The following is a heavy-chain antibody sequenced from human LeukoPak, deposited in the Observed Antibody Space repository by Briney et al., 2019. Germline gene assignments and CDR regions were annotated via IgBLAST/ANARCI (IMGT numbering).Heavy chain of an antibody. Sequence: PSETLSLTCTVSGGSISSSSYYWGWIRQPPGKGLEWIGSIYYSGSTYYNPSLKSRVTIPVDTSKNQFSLKLSSVTAADTAVYYCAGVSGSYLYYFDYWGQGTLVTVSS. D-gene: IGHD1-26*01. CDR1: GGSISSSSYY. CDR3: AGVSGSYLYYFDY. V-gene: IGHV4-39*01. J-gene: IGHJ4*02. CDR2: IYYSGST.